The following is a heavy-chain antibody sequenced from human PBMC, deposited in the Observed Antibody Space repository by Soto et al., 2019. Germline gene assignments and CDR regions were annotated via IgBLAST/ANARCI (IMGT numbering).Heavy chain of an antibody. V-gene: IGHV1-18*01. Sequence: QVQLVQSGAEVKKPGASVKVSCKASGYTFTSYGISWVRQAPGQGLEWMGWISAYNGNTNYAQKLQGRVTMTTDTATSTAYMELRSLRSDDTAVYYCARENRSGSHAYYYCGMDVWGQGTTVTVSS. CDR3: ARENRSGSHAYYYCGMDV. D-gene: IGHD1-26*01. CDR1: GYTFTSYG. CDR2: ISAYNGNT. J-gene: IGHJ6*02.